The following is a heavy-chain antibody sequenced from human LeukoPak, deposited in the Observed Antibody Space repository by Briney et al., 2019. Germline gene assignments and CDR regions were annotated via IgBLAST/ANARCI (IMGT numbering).Heavy chain of an antibody. V-gene: IGHV1-69*04. CDR1: GGTFSSYA. CDR3: ARGVYSYGSVNWFDP. J-gene: IGHJ5*02. D-gene: IGHD5-18*01. CDR2: IIPILGIA. Sequence: SVKVSCKASGGTFSSYAISWVRQAPGQGLEWMGRIIPILGIANYAQKFQDRVTITADKSTSTAYMELRSLRSEDTAVYYCARGVYSYGSVNWFDPWGQGTLVTVSS.